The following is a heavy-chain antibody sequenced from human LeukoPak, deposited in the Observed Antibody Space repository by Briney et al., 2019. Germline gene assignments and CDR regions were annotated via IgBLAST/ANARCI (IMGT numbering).Heavy chain of an antibody. CDR3: AKDSLRAAAGIFYFDY. D-gene: IGHD6-13*01. CDR1: GFTFSSYG. V-gene: IGHV3-30*18. Sequence: PGGSLRLSCAASGFTFSSYGMHWVRQAPGKGLEWVAVISYDGSNKYYADSVKGRFTTSRDNSKNTLYLQMNSLRAEDTAVYYCAKDSLRAAAGIFYFDYWGQGTLVTVSS. CDR2: ISYDGSNK. J-gene: IGHJ4*02.